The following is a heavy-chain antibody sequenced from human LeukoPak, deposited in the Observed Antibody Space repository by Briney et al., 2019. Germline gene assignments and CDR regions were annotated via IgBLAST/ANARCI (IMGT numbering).Heavy chain of an antibody. V-gene: IGHV3-21*01. CDR2: ISSSSSYI. Sequence: GGSLRLSCAASGFTFSSYSMNWVRQAPGKGLEWVSSISSSSSYIYYADSVKGRFTISRDNGKNSLYLQMNSLRAEDTAVYYCASQGLMNYYYYGMDVWGQGTTVTVSS. D-gene: IGHD3/OR15-3a*01. CDR1: GFTFSSYS. J-gene: IGHJ6*02. CDR3: ASQGLMNYYYYGMDV.